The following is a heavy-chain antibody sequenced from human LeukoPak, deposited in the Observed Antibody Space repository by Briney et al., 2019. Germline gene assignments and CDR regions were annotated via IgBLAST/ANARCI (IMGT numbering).Heavy chain of an antibody. V-gene: IGHV5-10-1*01. CDR1: GYSFTSYW. D-gene: IGHD3-10*01. Sequence: GESLKISCKGSGYSFTSYWISWVRQMRGKGLEWMGRIDPSDSYTNYSPSFQGHVTISADKSISTAYLQWSSLKASDTAMYYCARYYYGSRGGYYYYGMDVWGQGTTVTVSS. CDR3: ARYYYGSRGGYYYYGMDV. CDR2: IDPSDSYT. J-gene: IGHJ6*02.